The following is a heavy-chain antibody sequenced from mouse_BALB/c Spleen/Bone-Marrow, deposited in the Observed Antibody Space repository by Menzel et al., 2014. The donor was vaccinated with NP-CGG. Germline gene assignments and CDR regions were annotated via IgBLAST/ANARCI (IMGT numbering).Heavy chain of an antibody. CDR2: IWAGGST. J-gene: IGHJ3*01. CDR3: AREGSTMITTAFAY. CDR1: GFSLTSYG. Sequence: QVQLQQSGPGLVAPSQSLSITRTVSGFSLTSYGVHWVRRPPGKGLEWLGVIWAGGSTNYNSALMSRLSISKDNSKSQVFLKMNSLQTDDTAMYYCAREGSTMITTAFAYWGQGTLVTVSA. D-gene: IGHD2-4*01. V-gene: IGHV2-9*02.